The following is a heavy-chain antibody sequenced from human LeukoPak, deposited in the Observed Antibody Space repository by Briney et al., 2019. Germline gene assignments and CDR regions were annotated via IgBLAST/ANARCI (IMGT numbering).Heavy chain of an antibody. Sequence: GGSLRLSCAASGFTFSSYAMSWVRQAPGKGLEWVSAISGSGGSTYHADSVKGRFTISRDNSKNTLYLQMNSLRAEDTAVYYCAKSSSWYENYFDYWGQGTLVTVSS. CDR1: GFTFSSYA. CDR2: ISGSGGST. V-gene: IGHV3-23*01. D-gene: IGHD6-13*01. CDR3: AKSSSWYENYFDY. J-gene: IGHJ4*02.